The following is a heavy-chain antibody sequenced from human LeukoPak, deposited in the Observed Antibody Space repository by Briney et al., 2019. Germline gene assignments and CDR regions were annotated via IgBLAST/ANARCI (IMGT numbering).Heavy chain of an antibody. CDR3: ARSGSYHNNFDY. Sequence: SETLSLTCTVSGGSISSYYWSWIRQPAGKGLEWIGRIYTSGSTNYNPSLKSRVTISVDTSKNQFSLKLNSVTAADTAVYYCARSGSYHNNFDYWGQGTLVTVSS. D-gene: IGHD1-26*01. V-gene: IGHV4-4*07. J-gene: IGHJ4*02. CDR2: IYTSGST. CDR1: GGSISSYY.